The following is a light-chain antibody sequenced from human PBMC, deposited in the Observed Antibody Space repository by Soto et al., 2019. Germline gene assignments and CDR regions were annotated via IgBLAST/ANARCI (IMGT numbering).Light chain of an antibody. J-gene: IGKJ4*01. CDR2: AAS. V-gene: IGKV1-8*01. CDR1: QGISSY. CDR3: QQYYSYPRT. Sequence: AIRMTQSPSSLSASTGDRVNITSRASQGISSYLAWYQQKPGKAPKLLIYAASTLQSGVPSRFSGSGSGTDFTLTISCLQSEDFATYYCQQYYSYPRTFGGGTKVEIK.